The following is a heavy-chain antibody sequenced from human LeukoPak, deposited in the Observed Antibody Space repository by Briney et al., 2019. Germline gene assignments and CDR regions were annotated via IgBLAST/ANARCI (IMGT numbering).Heavy chain of an antibody. CDR1: GFTVSSKY. CDR2: IYSGGDT. Sequence: RAGGSLRLSCAASGFTVSSKYMSWVRKAPGKGLEWLSVIYSGGDTYYADSVKGRFTISRDNSKNMIYLEMSSLKAEDTAVYYCAKERNLEIAVAGTIFDYWGQGTLVTVSS. J-gene: IGHJ4*02. CDR3: AKERNLEIAVAGTIFDY. V-gene: IGHV3-66*01. D-gene: IGHD6-19*01.